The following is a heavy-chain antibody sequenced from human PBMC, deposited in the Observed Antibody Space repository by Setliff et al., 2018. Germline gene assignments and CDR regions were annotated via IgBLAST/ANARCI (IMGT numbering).Heavy chain of an antibody. CDR1: GYTFNTFG. D-gene: IGHD6-19*01. Sequence: ASVKVSCKTSGYTFNTFGISWVRRAPGQGLDWMGWISPYNGDTKSTQKFQGRVTMTIDTSATTVYMELQSLRSDDTAVYYCVRSSAPQVVLAADFDFWGQGTPVTVSS. V-gene: IGHV1-18*01. J-gene: IGHJ4*02. CDR2: ISPYNGDT. CDR3: VRSSAPQVVLAADFDF.